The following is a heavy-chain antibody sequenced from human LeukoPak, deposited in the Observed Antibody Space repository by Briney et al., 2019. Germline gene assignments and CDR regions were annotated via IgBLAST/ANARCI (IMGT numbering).Heavy chain of an antibody. CDR1: GFTFSTNS. D-gene: IGHD2-15*01. J-gene: IGHJ5*02. Sequence: GGSLRLSCSASGFTFSTNSMNWVRQAPGKGLEWVSYISSSSGSIYYADSVKGRFTISRDNAKNSLYLQMNSLRAEDTAVYHCARELGYCSSGRCYNIRFDPWGQGTQVAVSS. CDR3: ARELGYCSSGRCYNIRFDP. V-gene: IGHV3-48*01. CDR2: ISSSSGSI.